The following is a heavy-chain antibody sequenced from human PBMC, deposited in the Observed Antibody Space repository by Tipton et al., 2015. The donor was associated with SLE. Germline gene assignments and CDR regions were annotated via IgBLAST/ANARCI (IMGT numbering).Heavy chain of an antibody. J-gene: IGHJ4*02. CDR3: AKSWGYSSSWFDY. D-gene: IGHD6-13*01. Sequence: SLRLSCAASGFTFSSYAMHWVRQAPGKGLEWVAVISYDGSNKYYADSVKGRFTISRDNSKNTLYLQMNSLRAEDTAVYYCAKSWGYSSSWFDYWGQGTLVTVSS. V-gene: IGHV3-30-3*02. CDR1: GFTFSSYA. CDR2: ISYDGSNK.